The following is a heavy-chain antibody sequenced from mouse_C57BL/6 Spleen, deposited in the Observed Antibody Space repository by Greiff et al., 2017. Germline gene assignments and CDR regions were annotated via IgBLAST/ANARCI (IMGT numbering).Heavy chain of an antibody. V-gene: IGHV1-15*01. CDR1: GYTFTDYE. D-gene: IGHD2-4*01. Sequence: VQLQQSGAELVRPGASVTLSCKASGYTFTDYEMHWVKQTPVHGLEWIGAIDPETGGTAYNQKFKGKAILTADKSSSTAYMELRSLTSEDSAVYYCTRGGLSGLDYWGQGTLVTVSA. CDR3: TRGGLSGLDY. J-gene: IGHJ3*01. CDR2: IDPETGGT.